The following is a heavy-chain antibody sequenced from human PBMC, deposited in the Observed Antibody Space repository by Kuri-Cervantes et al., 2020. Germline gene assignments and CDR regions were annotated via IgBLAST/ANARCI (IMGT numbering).Heavy chain of an antibody. CDR1: GFTFSSYS. J-gene: IGHJ6*02. CDR2: ISSSSSYI. Sequence: GESLKISCAASGFTFSSYSMNWVRQAPGKGLEWVSSISSSSSYIYYTDSVKGRFTISRDNAKNSLYLQMNSLRAEDTAVYYCASVLGYCSSTSCYSGMDVWGQGTTVTVSS. D-gene: IGHD2-2*01. CDR3: ASVLGYCSSTSCYSGMDV. V-gene: IGHV3-21*01.